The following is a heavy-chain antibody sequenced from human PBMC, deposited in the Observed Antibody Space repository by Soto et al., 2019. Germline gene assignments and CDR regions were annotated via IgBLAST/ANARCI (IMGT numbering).Heavy chain of an antibody. CDR3: ARGGYYYDSSGYSLGY. J-gene: IGHJ4*02. V-gene: IGHV4-59*01. CDR1: GGSISSYY. D-gene: IGHD3-22*01. Sequence: ASETLSLTCTVSGGSISSYYWSWIRQPPGKGLEWIGYIYYSGSTNYNPSLKSRVTISVDTSKNQFSLKLSSVTAADTAVYYCARGGYYYDSSGYSLGYWGQGTLVTVSS. CDR2: IYYSGST.